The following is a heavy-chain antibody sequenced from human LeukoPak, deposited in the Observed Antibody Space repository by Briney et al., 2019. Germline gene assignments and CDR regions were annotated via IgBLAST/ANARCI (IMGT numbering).Heavy chain of an antibody. Sequence: GGSLRLSCAASGFTFNTYTMNWVRQAPGKGLEWVSAITGSTKYIPSNIYYADAVQGRFTISRDNAKNSLYLQMNSLRAEDTALYYCAKDMWADIVVVPAAPYDYWGQGTLVTVSS. CDR2: ITGSTKYI. V-gene: IGHV3-21*04. J-gene: IGHJ4*02. CDR3: AKDMWADIVVVPAAPYDY. D-gene: IGHD2-2*01. CDR1: GFTFNTYT.